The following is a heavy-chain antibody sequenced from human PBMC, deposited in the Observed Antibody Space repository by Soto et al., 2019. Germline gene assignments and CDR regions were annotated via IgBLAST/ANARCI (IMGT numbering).Heavy chain of an antibody. V-gene: IGHV3-48*02. CDR3: ARSGSSGYHRYRLGSNEAFDV. D-gene: IGHD6-19*01. Sequence: EVQLAESGGGLVQPGGSLRLSCAASGFTFSSFTMNWVRQAPGKGLEWVSYIGSSGITRYHADSVKGRFTVSRDNARNSLYLQMNSLRDEDTALYYCARSGSSGYHRYRLGSNEAFDVWGQGTMVTVSP. CDR1: GFTFSSFT. CDR2: IGSSGITR. J-gene: IGHJ3*01.